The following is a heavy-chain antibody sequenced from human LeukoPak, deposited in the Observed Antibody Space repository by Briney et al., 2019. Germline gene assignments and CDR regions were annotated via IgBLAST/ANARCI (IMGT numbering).Heavy chain of an antibody. CDR3: AGYCSGGGCYSAY. CDR2: IYYSGST. V-gene: IGHV4-30-4*01. D-gene: IGHD2-15*01. J-gene: IGHJ4*02. Sequence: SQTLSLTCTVSGGSISSGDYYWSWLRPPPGKGLEWIGHIYYSGSTYHNPSLQSRVTISVDTSKNQFSLKLSSVTATDTAVYYCAGYCSGGGCYSAYWGRGTLVTVSS. CDR1: GGSISSGDYY.